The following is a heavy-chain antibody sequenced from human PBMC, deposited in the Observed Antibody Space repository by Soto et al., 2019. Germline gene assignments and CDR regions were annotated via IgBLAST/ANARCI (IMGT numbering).Heavy chain of an antibody. Sequence: QVQLVQSGAEVKKPGASVKVSCKASGYTFTSYGISWVRQAPGQGLEWMGWISAYNGNTNYAQKLQGRVTMTTDTSTSTAYMELRSLGSDDTAVYYCARDRGSGWYRAHNWFDPWGQGTLVTVSS. CDR1: GYTFTSYG. CDR2: ISAYNGNT. D-gene: IGHD6-19*01. CDR3: ARDRGSGWYRAHNWFDP. J-gene: IGHJ5*02. V-gene: IGHV1-18*01.